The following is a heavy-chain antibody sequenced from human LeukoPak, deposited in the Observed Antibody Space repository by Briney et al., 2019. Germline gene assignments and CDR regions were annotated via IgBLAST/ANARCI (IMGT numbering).Heavy chain of an antibody. D-gene: IGHD1-1*01. CDR2: INQDGSEG. V-gene: IGHV3-7*01. J-gene: IGHJ3*02. Sequence: GGSLRLPCAASGFTFSSYWMTWVRQAPGKGLEWVANINQDGSEGYFVDSVKGRFTISRDNAKNSLYLQMNSLRAEDTAVYYCARDGTRTTGTTFDIWGQGTMVTVSS. CDR3: ARDGTRTTGTTFDI. CDR1: GFTFSSYW.